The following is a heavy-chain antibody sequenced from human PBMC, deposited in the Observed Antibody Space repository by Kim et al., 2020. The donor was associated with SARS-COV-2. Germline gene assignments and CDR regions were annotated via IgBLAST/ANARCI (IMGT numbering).Heavy chain of an antibody. D-gene: IGHD6-19*01. Sequence: KYAQKFQGRVTITRDTSASTAYMELSSLRSEDTAVYYCARDYSGWYGMDVWGQGTTVTVSS. CDR3: ARDYSGWYGMDV. V-gene: IGHV1-3*01. J-gene: IGHJ6*02.